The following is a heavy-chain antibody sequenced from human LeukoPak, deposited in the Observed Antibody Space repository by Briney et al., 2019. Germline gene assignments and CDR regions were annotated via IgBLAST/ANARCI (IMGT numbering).Heavy chain of an antibody. V-gene: IGHV3-21*01. J-gene: IGHJ3*02. CDR3: ARPNYYDSSGSMGWAFDI. CDR2: ISSSRSYI. D-gene: IGHD3-22*01. Sequence: GGALRLSCAASGFTFSSDSMNWVREAPGKGLEWVSSISSSRSYIYYADSVKGRFTISRDNAKNSLYLQMNSRRAGDTRVSYCARPNYYDSSGSMGWAFDIWGQGTMVTVSS. CDR1: GFTFSSDS.